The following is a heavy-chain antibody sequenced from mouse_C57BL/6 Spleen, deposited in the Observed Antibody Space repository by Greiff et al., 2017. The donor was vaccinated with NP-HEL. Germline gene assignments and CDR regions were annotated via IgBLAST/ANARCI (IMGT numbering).Heavy chain of an antibody. Sequence: QVQLQQSGPELVKPGASVKISCKASGYAFSSSWMNWVKQRPGKGLEWIGRIYPGDGDTNYNGKFKGKATLTADKSSSTAHMQLSSLTSEDSAVYFCARTGIYYGNYGWYFDVWGTGTTVTVSS. J-gene: IGHJ1*03. CDR3: ARTGIYYGNYGWYFDV. D-gene: IGHD2-1*01. CDR1: GYAFSSSW. V-gene: IGHV1-82*01. CDR2: IYPGDGDT.